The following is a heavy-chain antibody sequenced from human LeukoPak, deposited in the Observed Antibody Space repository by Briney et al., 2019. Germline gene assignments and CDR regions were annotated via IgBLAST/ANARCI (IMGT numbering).Heavy chain of an antibody. CDR1: GFSFSNYG. CDR3: ARDTGRAFDI. Sequence: PGTSLRLSCAASGFSFSNYGMHWVRQAPGKGLEWVAGIWFDGSNKHCADSVEGRFTISRDNSKNTLNLQMNSLRAEDTAVYYCARDTGRAFDIWGQGTMVTVSS. V-gene: IGHV3-33*01. J-gene: IGHJ3*02. D-gene: IGHD4-17*01. CDR2: IWFDGSNK.